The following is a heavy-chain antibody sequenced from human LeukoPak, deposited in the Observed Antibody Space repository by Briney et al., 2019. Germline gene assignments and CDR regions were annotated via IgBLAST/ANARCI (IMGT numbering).Heavy chain of an antibody. CDR1: GFTFSSYW. J-gene: IGHJ5*02. V-gene: IGHV3-74*01. CDR3: ARVSNSGWGSRFDP. D-gene: IGHD6-19*01. CDR2: INSDGSST. Sequence: GGSLRLSSAASGFTFSSYWMHWVRPAPGKGLVWVSRINSDGSSTSYADSVKGRFTISRDNAKNSLYLQMNSLRAEDTAVYYCARVSNSGWGSRFDPWGQGTLVTVSS.